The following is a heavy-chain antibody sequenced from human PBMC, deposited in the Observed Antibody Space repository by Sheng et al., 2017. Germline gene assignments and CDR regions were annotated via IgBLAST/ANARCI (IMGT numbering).Heavy chain of an antibody. CDR1: GGTFRSHA. CDR2: IHPSRCYS. V-gene: IGHV1-69*04. D-gene: IGHD3-16*01. Sequence: QVQLVQSGAEVKKPGSSVKVSCKASGGTFRSHAISWVRQAPGQGLERMGGIHPSRCYSKLAQKFQDRVTISADKSMSIVYMELSSLRSEDTAVYFCARESGSRGNYGYYFD. J-gene: IGHJ4*01. CDR3: ARESGSRGNYGYYFD.